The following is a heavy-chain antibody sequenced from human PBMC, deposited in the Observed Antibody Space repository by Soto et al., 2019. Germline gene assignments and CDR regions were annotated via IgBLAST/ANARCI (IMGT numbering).Heavy chain of an antibody. CDR3: ASVKNYDSFSA. CDR2: ISSRSTYI. Sequence: EVQLVESGGGLVKPGGSLRLSCAASGLTFSDYNMNWVRQAPGKGLQWVSSISSRSTYIYYADSVRGRFTISRDAAKKPFYQKRNSLRGETTALYCSASVKNYDSFSAGGRAPLVTVSS. D-gene: IGHD3-16*01. J-gene: IGHJ4*02. CDR1: GLTFSDYN. V-gene: IGHV3-21*02.